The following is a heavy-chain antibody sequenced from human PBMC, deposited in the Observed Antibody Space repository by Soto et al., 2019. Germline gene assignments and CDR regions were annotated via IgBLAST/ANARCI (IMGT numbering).Heavy chain of an antibody. D-gene: IGHD3-10*01. CDR2: INPNSGGT. CDR3: ARGFTMVRGVIRPLDY. J-gene: IGHJ4*02. Sequence: SVKVSCKASGYTFTGYYMHWVREAPGQGLEWMGWINPNSGGTNYAQKFQGRVTMTRDTSTSTAYMELSRLRSDDTAVYYCARGFTMVRGVIRPLDYWGQGTLVTVSS. V-gene: IGHV1-2*02. CDR1: GYTFTGYY.